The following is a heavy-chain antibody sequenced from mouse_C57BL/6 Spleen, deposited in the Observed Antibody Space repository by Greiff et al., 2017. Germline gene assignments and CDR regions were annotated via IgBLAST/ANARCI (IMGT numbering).Heavy chain of an antibody. V-gene: IGHV2-2*01. CDR3: ARSPYYSGFDY. CDR2: IWSGGST. J-gene: IGHJ2*01. CDR1: GFSLTSYG. D-gene: IGHD1-1*02. Sequence: VHLVESGPGLVQPSQSLSITCTVSGFSLTSYGVHWVRQSPGKGLEWLGVIWSGGSTDYNAAFISRLSISKDNSKSQVFFKMNSLQADDTAIYYCARSPYYSGFDYWGQGTTLTVSS.